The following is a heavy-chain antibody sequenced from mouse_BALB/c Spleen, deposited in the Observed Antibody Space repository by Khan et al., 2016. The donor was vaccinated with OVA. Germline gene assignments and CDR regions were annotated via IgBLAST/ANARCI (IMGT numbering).Heavy chain of an antibody. CDR2: ISHLAYSI. CDR1: GFTFSDYG. V-gene: IGHV5-15*02. CDR3: ARSWAMDY. J-gene: IGHJ4*01. Sequence: EVQRVESGGGLVQPGGSRKLSCAASGFTFSDYGMAWVRQAPGKGPEWVAFISHLAYSIYYVATVTGSFTISRENAKNTRYLEMSSLRTEDTAMYYCARSWAMDYWGQGTSVTVSS.